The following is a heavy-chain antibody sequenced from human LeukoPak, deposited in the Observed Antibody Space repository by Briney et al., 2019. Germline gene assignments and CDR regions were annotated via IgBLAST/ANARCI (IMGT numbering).Heavy chain of an antibody. CDR2: IRENGREK. D-gene: IGHD6-13*01. Sequence: GGSLRLSCAASGFTFRDYWMSWVRQAPGKGLEWVANIRENGREKYYVDSVEGRFTISRDNAQSSLFLQMNSLRAEDTAVYYCARMAGYSNSWPSAFDTWGQGTMVTVSS. CDR1: GFTFRDYW. CDR3: ARMAGYSNSWPSAFDT. J-gene: IGHJ3*02. V-gene: IGHV3-7*01.